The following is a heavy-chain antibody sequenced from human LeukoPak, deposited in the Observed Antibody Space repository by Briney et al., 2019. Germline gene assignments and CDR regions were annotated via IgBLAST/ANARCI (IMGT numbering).Heavy chain of an antibody. Sequence: SVTVSCKASGFTFTSSAMQWVRQARGQRLEWIGWIVVGSGNTNYAQKFQERVTITRDMSTSTAYMELSSLRSEDTAVYYCAAPPLEVRQLHGLELRTWGQGTLVTLSS. CDR2: IVVGSGNT. D-gene: IGHD1-7*01. V-gene: IGHV1-58*02. CDR1: GFTFTSSA. J-gene: IGHJ5*02. CDR3: AAPPLEVRQLHGLELRT.